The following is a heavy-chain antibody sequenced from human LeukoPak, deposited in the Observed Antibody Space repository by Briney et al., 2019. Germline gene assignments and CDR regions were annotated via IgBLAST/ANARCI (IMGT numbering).Heavy chain of an antibody. CDR3: AKEGVTMVRGSWFDP. D-gene: IGHD3-10*01. V-gene: IGHV3-9*01. J-gene: IGHJ5*02. Sequence: GGSLRLSCAASGFTFDDYAMHWVRQAPGKGLEWVSGISCNSGSIGYADSVKGRFTISRDNAKNSLYLQMNSLRAEDTALYYCAKEGVTMVRGSWFDPWGQGTLVTVSS. CDR1: GFTFDDYA. CDR2: ISCNSGSI.